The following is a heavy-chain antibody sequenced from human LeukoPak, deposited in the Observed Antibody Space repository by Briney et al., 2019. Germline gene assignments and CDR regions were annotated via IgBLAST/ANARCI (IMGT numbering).Heavy chain of an antibody. D-gene: IGHD4-23*01. CDR2: IYSSHVT. J-gene: IGHJ4*02. V-gene: IGHV3-53*01. CDR3: GSGGLRWSLNPDY. CDR1: GFSVGNNH. Sequence: SGGSLRLSCAASGFSVGNNHMGWVRQAPGKGLEWVSIIYSSHVTYYADSVKGRFTISRDNLKNTLDLQMNSLRAEDTAVYYCGSGGLRWSLNPDYWGQGTLVTVSS.